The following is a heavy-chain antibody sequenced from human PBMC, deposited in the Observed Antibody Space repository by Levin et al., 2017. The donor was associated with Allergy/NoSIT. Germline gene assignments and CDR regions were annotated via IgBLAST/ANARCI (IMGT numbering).Heavy chain of an antibody. CDR2: IIPIFDTA. D-gene: IGHD5-18*01. J-gene: IGHJ4*02. CDR1: GGTFSSYA. Sequence: GASVKVSCKASGGTFSSYAFSWVRQAPGQGLEWMGGIIPIFDTANYAQKFQGRVTITADESTSTAYMELSSLRSEDTAVYYCASGTRDTALVNVDFDYWGQGTLVTVSS. CDR3: ASGTRDTALVNVDFDY. V-gene: IGHV1-69*13.